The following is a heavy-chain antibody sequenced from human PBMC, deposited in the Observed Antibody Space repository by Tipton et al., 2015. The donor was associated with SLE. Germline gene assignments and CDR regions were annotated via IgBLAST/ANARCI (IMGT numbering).Heavy chain of an antibody. CDR3: ARERAVAGDYSYMDV. CDR1: GGSISSSTYY. V-gene: IGHV4-61*09. J-gene: IGHJ6*03. D-gene: IGHD6-19*01. Sequence: TLSLTCTVSGGSISSSTYYWVWIRQPPGRGLEWIGYISTSGSTFYNPSLKSRVTISIDTSKKQFSLNLSSVTAADTAVYYCARERAVAGDYSYMDVWGKGTTVTVSS. CDR2: ISTSGST.